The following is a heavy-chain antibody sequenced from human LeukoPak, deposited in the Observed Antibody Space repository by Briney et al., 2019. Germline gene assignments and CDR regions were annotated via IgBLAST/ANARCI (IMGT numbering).Heavy chain of an antibody. CDR2: IYYSGST. J-gene: IGHJ4*02. V-gene: IGHV4-59*01. Sequence: SETLSLTCTVSGGSISSYYWSWIRQPPGKGLEWIGYIYYSGSTNYNPSLKSRVTISVDTSKNQFSLKLSSVIAADTAVYYCTRHYYDSSGYHDYWGQGTLVTVSS. CDR3: TRHYYDSSGYHDY. CDR1: GGSISSYY. D-gene: IGHD3-22*01.